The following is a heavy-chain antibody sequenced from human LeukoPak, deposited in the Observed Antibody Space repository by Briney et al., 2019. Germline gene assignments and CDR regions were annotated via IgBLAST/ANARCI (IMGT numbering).Heavy chain of an antibody. J-gene: IGHJ4*02. CDR1: GYTFTSYG. Sequence: ASVKVSCKASGYTFTSYGISWVRQAPGQGLEWMGWISAYNGNTNYAQKLQGRVTITADESTSTAYMELSSLRSEDTAVYYCARGVGSGWSYELDYWGQGTLVTVSS. D-gene: IGHD6-19*01. CDR3: ARGVGSGWSYELDY. V-gene: IGHV1-18*01. CDR2: ISAYNGNT.